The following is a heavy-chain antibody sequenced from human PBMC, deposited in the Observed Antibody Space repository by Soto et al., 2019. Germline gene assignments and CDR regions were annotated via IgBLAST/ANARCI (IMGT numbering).Heavy chain of an antibody. D-gene: IGHD3-3*01. V-gene: IGHV3-7*01. CDR3: ARDTQYYDLLLGTMDV. CDR1: GFTFSSYW. Sequence: GGSLRLSCAASGFTFSSYWMSWVRQAPGKGLEWVANIKQDGSEKYYVDSVKGRFTISRDNAKNSLYLQMNSLRAEDTAVYYCARDTQYYDLLLGTMDVWGKGTTVTVSS. CDR2: IKQDGSEK. J-gene: IGHJ6*03.